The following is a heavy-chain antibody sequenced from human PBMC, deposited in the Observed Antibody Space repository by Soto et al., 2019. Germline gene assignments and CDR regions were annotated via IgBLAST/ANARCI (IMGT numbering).Heavy chain of an antibody. CDR3: ARRMATGYSYGEYYFAY. Sequence: SETLSLTCTVSGGSISSSSYYWGWIRQPPGKGLEWIGSIYYSGSTYYNPSLKSRVTISVDTSKNQFSLKLSSVTAADTAVYYCARRMATGYSYGEYYFAYWGQGTLVTVSS. CDR1: GGSISSSSYY. CDR2: IYYSGST. D-gene: IGHD5-18*01. V-gene: IGHV4-39*01. J-gene: IGHJ4*02.